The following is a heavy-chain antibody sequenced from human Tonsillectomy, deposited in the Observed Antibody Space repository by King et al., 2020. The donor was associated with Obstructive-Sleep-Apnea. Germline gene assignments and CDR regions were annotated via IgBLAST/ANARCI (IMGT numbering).Heavy chain of an antibody. J-gene: IGHJ5*02. Sequence: VQLVESGGALVKPGGSLRLSCAASGFTFSDYYMSWIRQAPGKGLEWVSYISSSSSYRNYADSVKGRFTISRDNAKNSLYLQMNSLRAEDTAVYYCARDGSGYDSYNWFDPWGQGTLVTVSS. V-gene: IGHV3-11*06. CDR2: ISSSSSYR. CDR1: GFTFSDYY. CDR3: ARDGSGYDSYNWFDP. D-gene: IGHD5-12*01.